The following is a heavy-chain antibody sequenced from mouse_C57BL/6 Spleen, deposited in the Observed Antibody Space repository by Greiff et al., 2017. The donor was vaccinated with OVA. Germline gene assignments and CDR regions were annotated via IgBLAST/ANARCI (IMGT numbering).Heavy chain of an antibody. V-gene: IGHV3-6*01. CDR1: GYSITSGYY. D-gene: IGHD2-4*01. CDR2: ISYDGSN. J-gene: IGHJ3*01. Sequence: ESGPGLVKPSQSLSLTCSVTGYSITSGYYWNWLRQFPGNKLEWMGYISYDGSNNYYPSLKNRISITRDTAKNQFFLKLNSVTTEDTATYYCARGTDDYDGGFGYWGQGTLVTVSA. CDR3: ARGTDDYDGGFGY.